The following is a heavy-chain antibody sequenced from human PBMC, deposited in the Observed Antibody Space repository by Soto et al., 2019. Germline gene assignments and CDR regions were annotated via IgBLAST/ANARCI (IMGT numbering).Heavy chain of an antibody. CDR3: AKKVNSGPGSHYFDY. D-gene: IGHD3-10*01. Sequence: EVQLLESGGGLVQPGGSLRLSCAASGFTFSSYSMSWVRQAPGKGLEWVSGFRTGGDDGTTYYADSVKGRFTISRDNSKNTLFLQMNSLRAEDTAIYYCAKKVNSGPGSHYFDYWGQGTLVTVSS. J-gene: IGHJ4*02. V-gene: IGHV3-23*01. CDR2: FRTGGDDGTT. CDR1: GFTFSSYS.